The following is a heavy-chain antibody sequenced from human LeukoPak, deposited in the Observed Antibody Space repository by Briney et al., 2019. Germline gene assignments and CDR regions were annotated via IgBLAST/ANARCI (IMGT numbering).Heavy chain of an antibody. CDR1: GGSISSHY. CDR2: IYYSGSA. D-gene: IGHD3-22*01. Sequence: SETLSLTCTVSGGSISSHYWSWIRQPPGKGLEWIGYIYYSGSAKYNPSLKSRVTISVDTSKNQFSLKLSSVTAADTAVYYCARLYDSSGYTNWLDPWGQGTLVTVSS. J-gene: IGHJ5*02. CDR3: ARLYDSSGYTNWLDP. V-gene: IGHV4-59*11.